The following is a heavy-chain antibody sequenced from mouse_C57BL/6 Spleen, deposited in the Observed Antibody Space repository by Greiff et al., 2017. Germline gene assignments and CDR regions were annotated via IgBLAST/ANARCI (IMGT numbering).Heavy chain of an antibody. D-gene: IGHD2-3*01. V-gene: IGHV1-53*01. CDR2: INPSNGGT. J-gene: IGHJ2*01. CDR3: ARGGDGYYYFDY. Sequence: VKQRPGQGLEWIGNINPSNGGTNYNEKFKSKATLTVDKSSSTAYMQLSSLTSEDSAVYYCARGGDGYYYFDYWGQGTTLTVSS.